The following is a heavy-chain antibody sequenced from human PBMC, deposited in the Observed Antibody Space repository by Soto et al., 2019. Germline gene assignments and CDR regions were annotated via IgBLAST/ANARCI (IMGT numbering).Heavy chain of an antibody. CDR3: ARGRYGDY. D-gene: IGHD1-1*01. CDR1: GYTFTSYG. Sequence: QVHLVQSGAEVKKPGASVKVSCKASGYTFTSYGITWVRQAPGQGLEWMGWISAHNGNTDYAQKLQGRVIVTRDPSPSTAYMELRCLRSDDTAVYYCARGRYGDYWGKGALVTVSS. CDR2: ISAHNGNT. V-gene: IGHV1-18*01. J-gene: IGHJ4*02.